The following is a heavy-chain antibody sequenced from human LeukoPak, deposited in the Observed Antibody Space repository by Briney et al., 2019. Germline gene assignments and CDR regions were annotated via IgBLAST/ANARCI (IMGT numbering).Heavy chain of an antibody. CDR2: IWYDGSNK. CDR3: AKDPHGGYSSGWPDY. V-gene: IGHV3-33*06. Sequence: GGSLRLSCAASGFTFSSYGMHWVRQAPGKGLEWVAVIWYDGSNKYYADSVKGRFTISRDNSKNTLYLQMNSLRAEDTAVYYCAKDPHGGYSSGWPDYWGQGTLVTVSS. CDR1: GFTFSSYG. J-gene: IGHJ4*02. D-gene: IGHD6-19*01.